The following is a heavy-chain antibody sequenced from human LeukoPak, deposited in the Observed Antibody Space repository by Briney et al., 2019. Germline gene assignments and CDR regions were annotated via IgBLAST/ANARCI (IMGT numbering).Heavy chain of an antibody. V-gene: IGHV3-64D*06. D-gene: IGHD6-19*01. Sequence: GGSLRLSCSAPGFTFSSYAMHWVRQAPGKGLEYVSAISSNGGSTYYADSVKGRFTISRDNSKNTLYLQMSSLRAEDTAVYYCVGYSSGWASYFDYWGQGTLVTVSS. CDR2: ISSNGGST. CDR1: GFTFSSYA. CDR3: VGYSSGWASYFDY. J-gene: IGHJ4*02.